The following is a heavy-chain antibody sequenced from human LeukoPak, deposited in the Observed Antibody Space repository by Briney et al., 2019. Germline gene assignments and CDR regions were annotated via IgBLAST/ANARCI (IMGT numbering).Heavy chain of an antibody. Sequence: SETLSLTCTVSGGSISSHYWSWIRQPPGKGLEWIGYIYYSGSTSYNPFLKSRVAISVDTSENQSSLKLSSVTAADTAVYYCARHEAMATSSFDYWGQGTLVTVSS. CDR3: ARHEAMATSSFDY. V-gene: IGHV4-59*08. CDR1: GGSISSHY. J-gene: IGHJ4*02. D-gene: IGHD5-24*01. CDR2: IYYSGST.